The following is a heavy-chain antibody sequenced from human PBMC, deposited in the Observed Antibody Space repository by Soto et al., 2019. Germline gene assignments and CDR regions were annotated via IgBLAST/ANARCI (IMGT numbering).Heavy chain of an antibody. CDR1: GFTFSTYA. CDR2: ITGNGGST. CDR3: AKNSAATIRVGYDY. D-gene: IGHD5-12*01. V-gene: IGHV3-23*01. J-gene: IGHJ4*02. Sequence: EVQLLESGGGLVQPGVSLRLSCAASGFTFSTYALSWVRQAPGKGLEWVSAITGNGGSTYYADSVKGRFTISRDNSKNTLYMQMNSLRAEDTAVYYCAKNSAATIRVGYDYWGQGTLVTVSS.